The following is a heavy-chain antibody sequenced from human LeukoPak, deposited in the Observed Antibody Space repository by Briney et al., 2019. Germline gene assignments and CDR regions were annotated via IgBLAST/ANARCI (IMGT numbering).Heavy chain of an antibody. CDR3: ARDRAGATWLGAFDI. V-gene: IGHV4-31*03. CDR2: IYYSGST. Sequence: SQTLSLTCTVSGGSISSGGYYWSWIRQHPGKGLEWIGYIYYSGSTYYNPSLKSRVTISVDTSKDQFSLKLSSVTAADTAVYYCARDRAGATWLGAFDIWGQGTMVTVSS. J-gene: IGHJ3*02. D-gene: IGHD1-26*01. CDR1: GGSISSGGYY.